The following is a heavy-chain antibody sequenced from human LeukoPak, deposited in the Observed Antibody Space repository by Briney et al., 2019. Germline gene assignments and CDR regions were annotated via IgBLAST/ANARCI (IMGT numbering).Heavy chain of an antibody. V-gene: IGHV1-3*01. Sequence: ASVKVSCKASGYTFTSYAMHWVRQAPGQRLEWMGWINAGNGNTKYSQEFQGRVTMTRDTSISTAYMELSRLRSDDTAVYYCARDSGSGWYAQLFDYWGQGTLVTVSS. CDR2: INAGNGNT. CDR1: GYTFTSYA. D-gene: IGHD6-19*01. J-gene: IGHJ4*02. CDR3: ARDSGSGWYAQLFDY.